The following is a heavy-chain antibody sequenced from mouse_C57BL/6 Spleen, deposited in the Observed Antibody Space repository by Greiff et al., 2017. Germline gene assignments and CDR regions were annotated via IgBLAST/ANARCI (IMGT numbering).Heavy chain of an antibody. CDR2: INPNYGTT. Sequence: VHVKQSGPELVKPGASVKISCKASGYSFTDYNMNWVKQSNGKSLEWIGVINPNYGTTSYNQKFKGKATLTVDQSSSTAYMQLNSLTSEDSAVYYCASLYDYDGDVTFFAYWGQGTLVTVSA. V-gene: IGHV1-39*01. D-gene: IGHD2-4*01. J-gene: IGHJ3*01. CDR1: GYSFTDYN. CDR3: ASLYDYDGDVTFFAY.